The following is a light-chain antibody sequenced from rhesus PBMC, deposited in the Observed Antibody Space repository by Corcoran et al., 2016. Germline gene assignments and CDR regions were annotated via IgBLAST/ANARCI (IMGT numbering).Light chain of an antibody. CDR3: QQYNSDPWT. J-gene: IGKJ1*01. Sequence: DIQMTQSPSFLSASVGDRVTITCRASQGISSYLAWYQQKPGKAPKPLIYYASNLESGVPSRFSGSGSGTEFTRTISSLQPEDFAVYYCQQYNSDPWTFGQGTKVEIK. CDR1: QGISSY. V-gene: IGKV1-37*01. CDR2: YAS.